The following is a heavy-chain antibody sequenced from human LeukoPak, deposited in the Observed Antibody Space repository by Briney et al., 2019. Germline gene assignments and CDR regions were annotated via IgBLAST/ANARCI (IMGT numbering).Heavy chain of an antibody. Sequence: SETLSLTCTVSGASINNNYWSWIRQPPGKGLDWIGYIYSNGNTNYNPSLKSRVTMSIETSKNQFSLKVPSVTAADTAVYYCASGTFDGPLYGTYWYFHVWGRGTLVTVSS. J-gene: IGHJ2*01. V-gene: IGHV4-59*01. CDR3: ASGTFDGPLYGTYWYFHV. CDR2: IYSNGNT. CDR1: GASINNNY. D-gene: IGHD1-14*01.